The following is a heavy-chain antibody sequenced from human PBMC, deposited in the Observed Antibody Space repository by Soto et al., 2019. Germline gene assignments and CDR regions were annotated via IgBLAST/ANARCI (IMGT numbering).Heavy chain of an antibody. V-gene: IGHV4-59*12. CDR3: ARVPDR. Sequence: SETLSLTCTVSAGSIGCYYWSWIRQPPGKGLEWIGYMYNTGSTIYNPSLKSRVTISVDRSKNQFSLKLSSVTAADTAVYYCARVPDRWGQGTLVTVS. J-gene: IGHJ5*02. CDR2: MYNTGST. D-gene: IGHD2-2*01. CDR1: AGSIGCYY.